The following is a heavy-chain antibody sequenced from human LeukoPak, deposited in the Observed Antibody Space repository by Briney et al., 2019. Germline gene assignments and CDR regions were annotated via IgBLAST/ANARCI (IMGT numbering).Heavy chain of an antibody. D-gene: IGHD4-11*01. CDR1: GGSISSGDYY. J-gene: IGHJ6*02. CDR2: IYYSGST. CDR3: ARARHSNLIYYYYGMDV. Sequence: SSQTLSLTCTVSGGSISSGDYYWSWIRQPPGKGLEWIGYIYYSGSTYYNPSLKSRVTISVDTSKDQFSLKLSSVTAADTAVYYCARARHSNLIYYYYGMDVWGQGTTVTVSS. V-gene: IGHV4-30-4*01.